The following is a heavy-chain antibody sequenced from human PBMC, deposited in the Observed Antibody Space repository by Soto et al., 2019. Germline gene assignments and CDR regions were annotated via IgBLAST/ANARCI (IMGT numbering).Heavy chain of an antibody. Sequence: QVQLVQSGADVKKPGSSVRVSCKASGGPFNSYTISWVRQAPGHGLEWMGGIIPMSGTANYAQTFQGRLTITADESTNTAYMELTSLRSEDTAVYYCAIGTTVVAFYYYYAMDVWGQGTTVTVSS. D-gene: IGHD4-4*01. CDR2: IIPMSGTA. V-gene: IGHV1-69*01. CDR1: GGPFNSYT. J-gene: IGHJ6*02. CDR3: AIGTTVVAFYYYYAMDV.